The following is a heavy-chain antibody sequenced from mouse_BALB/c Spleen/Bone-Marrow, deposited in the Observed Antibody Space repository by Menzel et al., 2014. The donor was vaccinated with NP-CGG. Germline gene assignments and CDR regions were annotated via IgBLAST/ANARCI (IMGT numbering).Heavy chain of an antibody. Sequence: LVESGPELVKPGASVKMSCKASGYTFTSYYIHWVKQRPGQGLEWIGWTYPGDGSTKYNEKFKGKTTLTADKSSSTAYMLLSSLTSEDSAIYFCARRENWAYAMDYWGQGTSVTVSS. CDR1: GYTFTSYY. V-gene: IGHV1S56*01. CDR2: TYPGDGST. CDR3: ARRENWAYAMDY. D-gene: IGHD4-1*01. J-gene: IGHJ4*01.